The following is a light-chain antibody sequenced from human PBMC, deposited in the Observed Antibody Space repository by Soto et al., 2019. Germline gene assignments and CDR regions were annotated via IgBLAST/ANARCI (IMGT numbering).Light chain of an antibody. CDR2: DAS. V-gene: IGKV3-11*01. Sequence: EVVLTQSPATLSLSPGERATLSCRASESVNNYLAWYQQKPGQAPRLLIYDASNRATGIPARFSGSGSGTDFTLTISSLEAEDFAVYFCHQPSNWLPHTFGQGTKLQIK. CDR1: ESVNNY. J-gene: IGKJ2*01. CDR3: HQPSNWLPHT.